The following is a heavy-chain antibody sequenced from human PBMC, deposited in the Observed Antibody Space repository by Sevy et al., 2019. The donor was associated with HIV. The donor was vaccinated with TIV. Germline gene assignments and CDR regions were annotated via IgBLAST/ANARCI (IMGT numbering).Heavy chain of an antibody. CDR3: VKEGGGEGGDH. CDR2: IQYDGSNK. V-gene: IGHV3-30*02. J-gene: IGHJ4*02. CDR1: GFSFSSYG. D-gene: IGHD2-21*01. Sequence: GGSLRLSCAASGFSFSSYGMLWVRQAPGKGLEWMSYIQYDGSNKDYGDSVKGRFTISRDNSKNTLYLQMNSLRVEDTAVFYCVKEGGGEGGDHWGQGTLVTVSS.